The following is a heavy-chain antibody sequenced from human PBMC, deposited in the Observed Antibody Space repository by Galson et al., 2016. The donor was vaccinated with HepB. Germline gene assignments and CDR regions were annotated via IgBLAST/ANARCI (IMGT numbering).Heavy chain of an antibody. D-gene: IGHD1-14*01. CDR2: IYYSGST. CDR1: GGSISSDY. CDR3: ARGPERGAFDI. V-gene: IGHV4-59*01. J-gene: IGHJ3*02. Sequence: SETLSLTCTASGGSISSDYWSWIRQPPGKGLDWIGYIYYSGSTNYNPSLKSRVTISVDTSKNQFSLKLSSVTAADTAVYYCARGPERGAFDIWGQGTMVTVSP.